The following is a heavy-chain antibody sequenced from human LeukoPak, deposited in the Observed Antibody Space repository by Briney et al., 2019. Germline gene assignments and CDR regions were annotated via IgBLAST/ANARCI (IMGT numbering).Heavy chain of an antibody. D-gene: IGHD4-17*01. Sequence: GGSLRLSCAASGFTFSSYSMNWVRQAPGKGLEWVSAISGSGGSTYYADSVKGRFTISRDNSKNTLYLQMNSLRAEDTAVYYCAKKGSDYDYYYYYMDVWGKGTTVTVSS. V-gene: IGHV3-23*01. J-gene: IGHJ6*03. CDR1: GFTFSSYS. CDR2: ISGSGGST. CDR3: AKKGSDYDYYYYYMDV.